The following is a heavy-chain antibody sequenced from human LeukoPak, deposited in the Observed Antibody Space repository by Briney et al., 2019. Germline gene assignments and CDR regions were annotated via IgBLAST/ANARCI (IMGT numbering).Heavy chain of an antibody. D-gene: IGHD3-10*01. V-gene: IGHV1-2*02. CDR2: MNPKTGGT. CDR3: ARGRGPYYCVMDV. Sequence: ASVKVSCKASGYTFSGYHIHWVRQAPGQGLEWVGWMNPKTGGTNYAQKFQGRVTMTRDTSISTAYMELRRLTADDTAVYYCARGRGPYYCVMDVWGQGTTVTVSS. CDR1: GYTFSGYH. J-gene: IGHJ6*02.